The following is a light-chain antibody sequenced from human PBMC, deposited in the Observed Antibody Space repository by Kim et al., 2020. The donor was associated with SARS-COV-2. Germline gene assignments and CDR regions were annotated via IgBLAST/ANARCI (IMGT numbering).Light chain of an antibody. CDR1: SLRSYY. CDR3: NSRDSNDNVV. J-gene: IGLJ2*01. V-gene: IGLV3-19*01. Sequence: ALVQKVRITCQGDSLRSYYATWDQQKPGQAPILVIYGKNNRPSGIPDRFSGSSSGNTASLTITGTQAGDEADYYCNSRDSNDNVVFGGGTQLTVL. CDR2: GKN.